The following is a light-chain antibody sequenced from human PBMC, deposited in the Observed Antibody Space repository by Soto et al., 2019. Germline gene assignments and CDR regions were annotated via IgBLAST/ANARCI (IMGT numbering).Light chain of an antibody. CDR2: DVS. V-gene: IGLV2-14*01. CDR3: CSYTSSNSLV. CDR1: SSDFGGYNY. Sequence: QSALAQPASVSGSPGQSITISCTGTSSDFGGYNYVSWYQQHPGRAPKVLIYDVSNRPAGVSDRFSDSRSGNTASLTISGLHSEDEADYYCCSYTSSNSLVFGTGTKVTVL. J-gene: IGLJ1*01.